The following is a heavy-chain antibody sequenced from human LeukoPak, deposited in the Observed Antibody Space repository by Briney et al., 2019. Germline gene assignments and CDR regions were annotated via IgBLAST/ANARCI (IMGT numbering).Heavy chain of an antibody. CDR1: GFTFSTHG. CDR3: AKDSEVTTTIED. CDR2: IRYDGSNK. Sequence: PGESLRLSCAASGFTFSTHGMHWVRQAPGQGLEWVAIIRYDGSNKYYADSVKGRFTISRDNSKNTLYLQMNNLRAEDTAVYYCAKDSEVTTTIEDWGQGTLVTVSS. V-gene: IGHV3-30*02. J-gene: IGHJ4*02. D-gene: IGHD4-11*01.